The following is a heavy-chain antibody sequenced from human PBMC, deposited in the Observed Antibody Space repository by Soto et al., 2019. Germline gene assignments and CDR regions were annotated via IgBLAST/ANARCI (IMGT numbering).Heavy chain of an antibody. CDR1: GYTFTSYA. CDR3: VRGDGDRYDGHGYLGRH. D-gene: IGHD2-21*01. V-gene: IGHV1-3*01. CDR2: INAGNGNT. J-gene: IGHJ4*02. Sequence: GASVKVSCKASGYTFTSYAMHWVRQAPGQRLEWMGWINAGNGNTKYSQKFQGRVTITRDTSASTAYMELSSLRSEDTAVYYCVRGDGDRYDGHGYLGRHWGQGSLVTVSS.